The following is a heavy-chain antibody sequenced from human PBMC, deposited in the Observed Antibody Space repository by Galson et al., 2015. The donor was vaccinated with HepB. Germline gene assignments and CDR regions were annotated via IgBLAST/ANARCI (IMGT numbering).Heavy chain of an antibody. CDR2: IRSKAYGGTT. V-gene: IGHV3-49*04. CDR1: GFTFGDYA. CDR3: TRLASIAVAGSGKHYYYGMDV. Sequence: SLRLSCAASGFTFGDYAMSWVRQAPGKGLEWVGFIRSKAYGGTTEYAASVKGRFTISRDDSKSIAYLQMNGLKTEDTAVYYCTRLASIAVAGSGKHYYYGMDVWGQGTTVTVSS. D-gene: IGHD6-19*01. J-gene: IGHJ6*02.